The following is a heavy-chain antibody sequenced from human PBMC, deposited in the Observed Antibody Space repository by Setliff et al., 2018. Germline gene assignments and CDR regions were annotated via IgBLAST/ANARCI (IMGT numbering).Heavy chain of an antibody. CDR1: GYTFTSYG. CDR2: ISVYNGNT. CDR3: VREYSGGGLT. V-gene: IGHV1-18*01. D-gene: IGHD1-26*01. J-gene: IGHJ3*01. Sequence: ASVKVSCKASGYTFTSYGFSWVRQAPGQGLEWMGRISVYNGNTNYGQKYQGRVAMTTDTSTITVYMELRSLRSDDTAVYFCVREYSGGGLTWGQGTMVTVSS.